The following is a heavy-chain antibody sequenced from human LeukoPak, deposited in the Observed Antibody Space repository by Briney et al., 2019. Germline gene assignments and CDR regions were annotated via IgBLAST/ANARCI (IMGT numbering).Heavy chain of an antibody. CDR3: ARGLEWLTRRHNWFDP. J-gene: IGHJ5*02. D-gene: IGHD3-3*01. Sequence: ASVKVSCKASRYTFTSYSFSWVRQAPGQGLEWMGWISAYNGNTNYAQKFQGRVTMTTDTSTRTAYMELRSLRSDDTAVYYCARGLEWLTRRHNWFDPWGQGTLVTVSS. CDR2: ISAYNGNT. CDR1: RYTFTSYS. V-gene: IGHV1-18*01.